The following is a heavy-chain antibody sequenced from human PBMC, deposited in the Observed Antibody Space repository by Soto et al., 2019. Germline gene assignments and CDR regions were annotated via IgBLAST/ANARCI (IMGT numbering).Heavy chain of an antibody. J-gene: IGHJ6*02. CDR2: INHSGST. Sequence: SETLSLTCAVYGGSFSGYYWSWIRQPPGKGLEWIGEINHSGSTNYNPSLKSRVTISVDTSKNQFSLKLSSVTAADTAVYYCARVPPGVTYYYYYGMDVWGQGTTVTVSS. D-gene: IGHD3-3*01. V-gene: IGHV4-34*01. CDR1: GGSFSGYY. CDR3: ARVPPGVTYYYYYGMDV.